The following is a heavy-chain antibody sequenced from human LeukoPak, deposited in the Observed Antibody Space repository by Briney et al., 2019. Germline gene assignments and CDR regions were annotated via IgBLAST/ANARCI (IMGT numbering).Heavy chain of an antibody. J-gene: IGHJ4*02. V-gene: IGHV4-39*07. CDR1: GGSISSSSYY. D-gene: IGHD5-24*01. CDR3: ARWDGYNYGG. CDR2: IYYSGST. Sequence: SGTLSLTCTVSGGSISSSSYYWGWIRQPPGKGLEWIGSIYYSGSTYYNPSLKGRVTISVDTSKNQFSLKLSSVTAADTAVYYCARWDGYNYGGWGQGTLVTVSS.